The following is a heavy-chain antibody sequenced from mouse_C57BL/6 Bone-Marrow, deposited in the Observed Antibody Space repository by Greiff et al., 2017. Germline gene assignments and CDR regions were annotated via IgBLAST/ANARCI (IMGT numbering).Heavy chain of an antibody. CDR2: INPNNGGT. J-gene: IGHJ2*01. V-gene: IGHV1-26*01. CDR1: GYTFTDYY. D-gene: IGHD2-3*01. CDR3: AIPTLGYYCVDY. Sequence: VQLQQSGPELVKPGASVKISCKASGYTFTDYYMNWVKQSHGKSLEWIGDINPNNGGTSYNQKFKGKATLTVDKSSSTAYMELRSLTSEDSAGYYCAIPTLGYYCVDYWGQGTTLTVSS.